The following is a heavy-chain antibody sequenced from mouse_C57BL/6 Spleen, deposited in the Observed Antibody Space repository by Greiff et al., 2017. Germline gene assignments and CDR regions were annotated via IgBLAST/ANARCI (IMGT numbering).Heavy chain of an antibody. Sequence: VMLVESGAELARPGASVKMSCKASGYTFTSYTMHWVKQRPGQGLEWIGYINPSSGYTKYNQKFKDKATLTADKSSSTAYMQLSSLTSEDSAVYYCARYYGSIEGFFDYWGQGTTLTVSS. CDR3: ARYYGSIEGFFDY. CDR2: INPSSGYT. D-gene: IGHD1-1*01. V-gene: IGHV1-4*01. CDR1: GYTFTSYT. J-gene: IGHJ2*01.